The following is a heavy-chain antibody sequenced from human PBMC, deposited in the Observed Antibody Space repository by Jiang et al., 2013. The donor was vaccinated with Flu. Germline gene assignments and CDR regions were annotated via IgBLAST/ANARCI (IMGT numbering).Heavy chain of an antibody. Sequence: GPGLVKTSETLSLTRTVSGGSISGSYWSWIRQPPGKALEWIGYIYYSGRTNYNPSLLTRVTISVDTSKNQFSLRLNSVTAADTAMYYCARDYGDYGYLFDYWGQGTLVTVSS. V-gene: IGHV4-59*01. CDR3: ARDYGDYGYLFDY. CDR1: GGSISGSY. J-gene: IGHJ4*02. CDR2: IYYSGRT. D-gene: IGHD4-17*01.